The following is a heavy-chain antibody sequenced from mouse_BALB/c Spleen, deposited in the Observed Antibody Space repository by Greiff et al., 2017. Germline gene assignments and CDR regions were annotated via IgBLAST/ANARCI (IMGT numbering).Heavy chain of an antibody. CDR3: ARDYDYVYYFDY. J-gene: IGHJ2*01. D-gene: IGHD2-4*01. V-gene: IGHV14-3*02. CDR2: IDPANGNT. CDR1: GFNIKDTY. Sequence: VQLQQSGAELVKPGASVKLSCTASGFNIKDTYMHWVKQRPEQGLEWIGRIDPANGNTKYDPKFQGKATITADTSSNTAYLQLSSLTSEDTAVYYCARDYDYVYYFDYWGQGTTLTVSS.